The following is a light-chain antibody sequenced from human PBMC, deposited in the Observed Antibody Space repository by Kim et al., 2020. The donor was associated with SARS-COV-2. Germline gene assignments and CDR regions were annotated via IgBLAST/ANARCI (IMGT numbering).Light chain of an antibody. J-gene: IGKJ4*01. Sequence: SLYPGGSASLSCWASQSVSSYLAWYQQKPGQAPRLLIYDASNRATGILARFSGSGCETDFTLTSSSLEPEDVAVYYCQQHRSPLTFGGGTKVDIK. V-gene: IGKV3-11*01. CDR1: QSVSSY. CDR2: DAS. CDR3: QQHRSPLT.